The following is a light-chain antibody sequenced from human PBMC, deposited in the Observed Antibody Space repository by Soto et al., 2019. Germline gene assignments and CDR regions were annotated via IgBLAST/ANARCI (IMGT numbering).Light chain of an antibody. CDR1: QSVSSSY. J-gene: IGKJ1*01. CDR3: QQYGSSPPWT. Sequence: EIVWTQSPGTLSLSPGERATLSCRASQSVSSSYLAWYQQKPGQAPRLLIYGASSRATCIPDRFSGSGSGTDFTLTISRLEPEDFAVDYCQQYGSSPPWTLGQGTKVEIK. V-gene: IGKV3-20*01. CDR2: GAS.